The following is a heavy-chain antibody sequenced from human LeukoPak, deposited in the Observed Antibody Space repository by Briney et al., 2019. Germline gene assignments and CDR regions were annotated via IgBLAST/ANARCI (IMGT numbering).Heavy chain of an antibody. D-gene: IGHD3-16*01. V-gene: IGHV4-61*02. CDR1: GDSMSSGNYC. Sequence: SETLSLTCTVSGDSMSSGNYCWAWIRQSAGKGLEWIGRIHSDGLANYNPSLRSRVTISVDTSNNQFSLKVKSVTAADTATYYCARDRQLGWFGPWGRESWSPSPQ. J-gene: IGHJ5*02. CDR3: ARDRQLGWFGP. CDR2: IHSDGLA.